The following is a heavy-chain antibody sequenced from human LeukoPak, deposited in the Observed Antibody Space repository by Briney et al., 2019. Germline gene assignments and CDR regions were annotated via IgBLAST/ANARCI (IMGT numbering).Heavy chain of an antibody. Sequence: ASVKVSCKASGYTFTSYGISWVRQATGQGLEWMGWMNPDSGNTGYAQQFQGRVTFTSDTSISTAYMEVRGLRSDDTAVYYCARECSSNSCPFDYWGQGTLVTVSS. CDR3: ARECSSNSCPFDY. V-gene: IGHV1-8*03. J-gene: IGHJ4*02. CDR2: MNPDSGNT. CDR1: GYTFTSYG. D-gene: IGHD2-2*01.